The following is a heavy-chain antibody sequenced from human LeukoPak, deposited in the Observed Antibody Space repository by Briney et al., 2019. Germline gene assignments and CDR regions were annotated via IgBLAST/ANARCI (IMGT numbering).Heavy chain of an antibody. J-gene: IGHJ4*02. Sequence: GESLRLSCAASGFTFSHYWMTWVRQAPGKGLEWVAIIRPDANDGPYVDSVRGRFTISRDNARNSLYLQLNSLRAEDTAVYFCARADWGSIDYWGQGALVAVSS. CDR3: ARADWGSIDY. V-gene: IGHV3-7*01. CDR2: IRPDANDG. D-gene: IGHD7-27*01. CDR1: GFTFSHYW.